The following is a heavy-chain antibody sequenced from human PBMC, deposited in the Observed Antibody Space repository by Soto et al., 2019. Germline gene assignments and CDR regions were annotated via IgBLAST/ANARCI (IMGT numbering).Heavy chain of an antibody. D-gene: IGHD3-10*01. CDR1: GGSVSSGSYY. CDR3: AREYGSGTPYFDY. CDR2: IYYSGST. V-gene: IGHV4-61*01. Sequence: SETLSLTCTVSGGSVSSGSYYWSWIRQPPGKGLEWIGYIYYSGSTNYNPSLKSRVTISVDTSKNQFSLKLSSVTAADTAVYYCAREYGSGTPYFDYWGQGTLVTVSS. J-gene: IGHJ4*02.